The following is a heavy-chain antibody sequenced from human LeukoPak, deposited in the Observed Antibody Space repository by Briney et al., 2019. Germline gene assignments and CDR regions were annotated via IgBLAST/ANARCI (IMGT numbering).Heavy chain of an antibody. CDR1: GFTFSSYA. V-gene: IGHV3-23*01. D-gene: IGHD3-9*01. J-gene: IGHJ4*02. Sequence: PGASLRLSCAASGFTFSSYAMTWVRQAPGKGLEWVSHITGSGASTYYADSVKGRSTISRDNSNNPLYLQMNSLRADDTAVYYCARPHYDILTGYMYYFDYWGQGTLVTVSS. CDR2: ITGSGAST. CDR3: ARPHYDILTGYMYYFDY.